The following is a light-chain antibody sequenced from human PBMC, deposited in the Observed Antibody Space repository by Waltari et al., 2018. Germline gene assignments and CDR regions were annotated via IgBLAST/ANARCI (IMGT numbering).Light chain of an antibody. CDR3: QQRFTWPSIT. Sequence: EIVLTQSPATLSLSPVDRATLSCRTSQSVNSYLAWYQHKPGQAPRLLIYDASNRATGIPARFSGSGSGTDFTLTISSLEPDDFALYYCQQRFTWPSITFGQGTRLEIK. CDR2: DAS. CDR1: QSVNSY. V-gene: IGKV3-11*01. J-gene: IGKJ5*01.